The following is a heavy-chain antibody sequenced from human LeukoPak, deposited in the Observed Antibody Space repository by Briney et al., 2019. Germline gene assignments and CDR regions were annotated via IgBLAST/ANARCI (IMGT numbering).Heavy chain of an antibody. CDR3: ARAGYYDVSGDRLYYLEN. V-gene: IGHV1-46*01. J-gene: IGHJ4*02. Sequence: ASVQVSCKASGYTLTYHYLHWVREAPGQGLEWVGILNPRGGSQTFAQKFQGRVTVTTDTSTSTVYLELSSLRSDDTAVYYCARAGYYDVSGDRLYYLENWGQGTPVTVSS. CDR2: LNPRGGSQ. CDR1: GYTLTYHY. D-gene: IGHD3-16*01.